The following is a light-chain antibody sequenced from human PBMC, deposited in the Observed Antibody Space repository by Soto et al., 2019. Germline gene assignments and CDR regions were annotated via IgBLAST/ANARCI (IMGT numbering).Light chain of an antibody. J-gene: IGLJ1*01. CDR3: NSYTGSSTPYV. CDR1: SSDVGSYNY. V-gene: IGLV2-14*03. CDR2: DVS. Sequence: QPVLTQPASVSGSPGQSITISCTGTSSDVGSYNYVSWYQQPPGKAPKLMIYDVSNRPSGGSNRFSGSKSGNTASLTISGLQAEDEADYYCNSYTGSSTPYVFGTGNKHSVL.